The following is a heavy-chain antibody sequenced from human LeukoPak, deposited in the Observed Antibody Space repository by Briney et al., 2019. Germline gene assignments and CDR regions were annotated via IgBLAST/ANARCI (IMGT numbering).Heavy chain of an antibody. CDR3: ARQHGSGSYYSRAIDY. J-gene: IGHJ4*02. D-gene: IGHD3-10*01. Sequence: GESLKISCEASGYSFTTYWIGWVRQMPGKGLKWMGIIYPGDSDTSYSPSFQGQVTISADKSISTAYLQWSSLKASDTAMYYCARQHGSGSYYSRAIDYWGQGTLVTVSS. CDR1: GYSFTTYW. V-gene: IGHV5-51*01. CDR2: IYPGDSDT.